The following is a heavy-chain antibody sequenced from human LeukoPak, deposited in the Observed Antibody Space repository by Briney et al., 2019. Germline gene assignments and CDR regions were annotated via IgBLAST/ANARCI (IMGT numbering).Heavy chain of an antibody. V-gene: IGHV4-61*02. CDR1: GGSISSGSFY. J-gene: IGHJ3*02. CDR3: ARAPGAFDI. CDR2: IYPSGST. Sequence: SETLSLTCTVSGGSISSGSFYWSWIRQPAGKGLEWIGRIYPSGSTNYNPSLKSRVTISVDTSKNQFSLKLSSVTAADTAVYYCARAPGAFDIWGQGTMVTVSS.